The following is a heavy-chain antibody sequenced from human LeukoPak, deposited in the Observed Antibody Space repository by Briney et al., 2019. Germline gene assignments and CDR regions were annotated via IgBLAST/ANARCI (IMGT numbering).Heavy chain of an antibody. CDR1: GGSISSGSYY. CDR3: ARDFIQNGGDGSGSYNHPRAWVYYFDY. Sequence: SQTLSLTCTVSGGSISSGSYYWRWIRQPAGKGLEWIGRIYTSGSTNYNPSLKSRVTISVDTSKNQFSLKLSSVTAADTAVYYCARDFIQNGGDGSGSYNHPRAWVYYFDYWGQGTLVTVSS. V-gene: IGHV4-61*02. D-gene: IGHD3-10*01. J-gene: IGHJ4*02. CDR2: IYTSGST.